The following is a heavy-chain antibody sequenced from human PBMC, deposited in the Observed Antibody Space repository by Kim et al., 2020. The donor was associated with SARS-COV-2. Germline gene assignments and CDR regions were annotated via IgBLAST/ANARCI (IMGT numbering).Heavy chain of an antibody. Sequence: GGSLRLSCAASGFTFSSYGMHWVRQAPGKGLEWVAVISYDGSNKYYADSVKGRFTISRDNSKNTLYLQMNSLRAEDTAVYYCAKTIDYYDSSGYYYSRPIFDYWGQGTLVTVSS. CDR2: ISYDGSNK. CDR1: GFTFSSYG. J-gene: IGHJ4*02. D-gene: IGHD3-22*01. CDR3: AKTIDYYDSSGYYYSRPIFDY. V-gene: IGHV3-30*18.